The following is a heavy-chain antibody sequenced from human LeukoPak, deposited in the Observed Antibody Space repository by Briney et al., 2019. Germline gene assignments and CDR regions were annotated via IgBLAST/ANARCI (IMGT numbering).Heavy chain of an antibody. CDR3: AKDIVGGGDDY. Sequence: GGSLRLSCAASGFTFSSYAMSWVRQAPGKGLEWVANIQEDGKKENYVDSVRGRFTISRDNAKNSIYLQMNSLRVEDTAVYYCAKDIVGGGDDYWGQGTLVIVSS. CDR2: IQEDGKKE. J-gene: IGHJ4*02. D-gene: IGHD2-21*02. CDR1: GFTFSSYA. V-gene: IGHV3-7*01.